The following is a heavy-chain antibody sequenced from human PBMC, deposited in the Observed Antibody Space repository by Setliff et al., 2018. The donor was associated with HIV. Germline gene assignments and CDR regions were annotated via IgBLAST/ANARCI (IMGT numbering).Heavy chain of an antibody. D-gene: IGHD2-15*01. J-gene: IGHJ5*01. CDR1: GDTFSGHY. CDR2: INPNSGGT. CDR3: ATDGSVVVVAGSGFDS. V-gene: IGHV1-2*02. Sequence: ASVKVSCKASGDTFSGHYMHWVRQAPGQGLEWLGWINPNSGGTKYAQKFQGRLTMTRDTSITTVYMELSRLRSDDTAVYYCATDGSVVVVAGSGFDSWGQGTLVTVSS.